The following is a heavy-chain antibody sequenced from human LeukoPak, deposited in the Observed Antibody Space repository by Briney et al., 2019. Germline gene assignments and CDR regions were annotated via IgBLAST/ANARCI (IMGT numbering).Heavy chain of an antibody. CDR1: GGTFSSYA. V-gene: IGHV1-18*01. D-gene: IGHD6-19*01. Sequence: ASVKVSCKASGGTFSSYAISWVRQAPGQGLEWMGWISAYNGNTNYAQKFQGRVTMTTDTSTSTAYMELRSLRSDDTAVYYCARERLAVAVDYWGQGTLVTVSS. CDR3: ARERLAVAVDY. CDR2: ISAYNGNT. J-gene: IGHJ4*02.